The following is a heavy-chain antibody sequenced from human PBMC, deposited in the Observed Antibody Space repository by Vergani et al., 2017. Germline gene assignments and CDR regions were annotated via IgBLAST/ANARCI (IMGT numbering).Heavy chain of an antibody. CDR3: ARSSSSWSWYGGMDV. Sequence: EVQLVQSGAEVKKPGESLKLSCKGSGYSFTSYWIGWVRQMPGKGLEWMGIIYPGDSDTRYSPSFQGQVTISADKSISTAYLQWSSLKASDTAMYYCARSSSSWSWYGGMDVWGQGTTVTVSS. D-gene: IGHD6-13*01. J-gene: IGHJ6*02. CDR2: IYPGDSDT. V-gene: IGHV5-51*01. CDR1: GYSFTSYW.